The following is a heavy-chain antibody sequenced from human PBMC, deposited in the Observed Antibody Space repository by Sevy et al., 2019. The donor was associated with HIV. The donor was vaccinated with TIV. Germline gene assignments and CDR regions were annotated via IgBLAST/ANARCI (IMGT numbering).Heavy chain of an antibody. CDR3: ARDPYSSSWYYYYYGMDV. CDR2: IKQDGSEK. J-gene: IGHJ6*02. V-gene: IGHV3-7*01. Sequence: GGSLRLSCAASGFTFSSYWMSWVRQAPGKGLEWVANIKQDGSEKYYVDSVKGRFTISRDNAKNSLYLQMNSLRAEDTAVYYCARDPYSSSWYYYYYGMDVWGQRTTVTVSS. D-gene: IGHD6-13*01. CDR1: GFTFSSYW.